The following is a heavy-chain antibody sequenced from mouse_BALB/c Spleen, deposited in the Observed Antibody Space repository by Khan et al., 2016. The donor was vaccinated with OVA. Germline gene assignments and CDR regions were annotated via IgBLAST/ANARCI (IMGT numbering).Heavy chain of an antibody. CDR3: ATSYFYGYYFDY. CDR1: GFTFTSYG. V-gene: IGHV5-17*02. CDR2: ISSDSNTI. D-gene: IGHD1-1*01. J-gene: IGHJ2*01. Sequence: EVELVESGGGLVQPGGSRKLSCAASGFTFTSYGMHWIRQAPEKGLEWVAYISSDSNTIYYADTVKGRFTISRDNPKNTLFLQMTSLRSGDTAMYFCATSYFYGYYFDYWGQGTTLTVYS.